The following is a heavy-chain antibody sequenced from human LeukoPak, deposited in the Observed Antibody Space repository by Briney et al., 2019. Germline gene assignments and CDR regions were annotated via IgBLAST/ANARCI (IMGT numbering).Heavy chain of an antibody. Sequence: SRTLSLTCTVSGGSISSGSYYWSWIRQSAGKGLEWIGRIYTSGSTNYNSSLKSRVTMSVHTSKNQFSLKLTSVTAADTAMYYCVATMNLDYYYMDVWGKGTTVTVSS. J-gene: IGHJ6*03. CDR2: IYTSGST. D-gene: IGHD3-22*01. CDR1: GGSISSGSYY. V-gene: IGHV4-61*02. CDR3: VATMNLDYYYMDV.